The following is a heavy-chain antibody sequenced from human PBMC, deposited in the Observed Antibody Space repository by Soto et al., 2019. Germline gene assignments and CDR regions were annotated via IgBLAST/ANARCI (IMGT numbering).Heavy chain of an antibody. V-gene: IGHV4-34*01. Sequence: SETLSLTCAVYGGSFSGYYWSWIRQPPGKGLEWIGEINHSGSTNYNPSLKSRVTISVDTSKNQFSLKLSSVTAADTAVYYCARGPRGYSYGHYYYHYMEVWGKGTTVTVSS. CDR3: ARGPRGYSYGHYYYHYMEV. CDR2: INHSGST. D-gene: IGHD5-18*01. J-gene: IGHJ6*03. CDR1: GGSFSGYY.